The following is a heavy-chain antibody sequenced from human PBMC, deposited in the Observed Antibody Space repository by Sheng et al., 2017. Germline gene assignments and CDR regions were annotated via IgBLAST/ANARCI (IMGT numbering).Heavy chain of an antibody. CDR1: GGTFNTYT. D-gene: IGHD3-10*02. CDR2: IIPILGIA. CDR3: AGYVKGLTHY. V-gene: IGHV1-69*02. Sequence: QVQLVQSGAEVKKPGSSVKVSCKASGGTFNTYTFNWVRQAPGQGLEWMGRIIPILGIANYAQHFLGRVTITADKSTSTTYMELSRLRSDDTAVYYCAGYVKGLTHYWGQGALVTVSS. J-gene: IGHJ4*02.